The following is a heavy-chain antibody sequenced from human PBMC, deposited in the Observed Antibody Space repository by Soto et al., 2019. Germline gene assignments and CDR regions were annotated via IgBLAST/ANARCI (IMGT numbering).Heavy chain of an antibody. CDR2: ISGSGGST. CDR3: AKVMGEYQLLCGRWRYYFDY. D-gene: IGHD2-2*01. CDR1: GFTFSSYA. J-gene: IGHJ4*02. V-gene: IGHV3-23*01. Sequence: PGGSLRLSCAASGFTFSSYAMSWVRKAPGKGLEWVSAISGSGGSTYYADSVKGRFTISRDNSKNTLYLQMNSLRAEDTAVYYCAKVMGEYQLLCGRWRYYFDYWGQGTLVTVSS.